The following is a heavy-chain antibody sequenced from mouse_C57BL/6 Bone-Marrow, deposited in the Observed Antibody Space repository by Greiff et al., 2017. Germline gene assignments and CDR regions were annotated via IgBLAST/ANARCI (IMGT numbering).Heavy chain of an antibody. CDR2: IYPRSGNA. J-gene: IGHJ4*01. V-gene: IGHV1-81*01. CDR1: GYTFTSYG. CDR3: ARSFYYAMDY. Sequence: QVQLQQSGAELARPGASVKLSCKASGYTFTSYGISWVKQRTGQGLEWIGEIYPRSGNAYYNEKFKGKATLTADKSSSTAYMELRSLTSEDSAVYFCARSFYYAMDYWGQGTSVTVSS.